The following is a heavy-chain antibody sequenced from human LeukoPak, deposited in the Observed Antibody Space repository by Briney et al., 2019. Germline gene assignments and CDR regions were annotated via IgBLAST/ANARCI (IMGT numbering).Heavy chain of an antibody. Sequence: SETLSLTCTVSGYSISSGYYWGWIRQPPGKGLEWIGSIYHSGSTYYNPSLKSRVTISVDTSKNQFSLKLSSVTAADTAVYYCARDSVPFGVVAYYFDYWGQGTQVTVSS. J-gene: IGHJ4*02. D-gene: IGHD3-3*01. CDR1: GYSISSGYY. CDR3: ARDSVPFGVVAYYFDY. CDR2: IYHSGST. V-gene: IGHV4-38-2*02.